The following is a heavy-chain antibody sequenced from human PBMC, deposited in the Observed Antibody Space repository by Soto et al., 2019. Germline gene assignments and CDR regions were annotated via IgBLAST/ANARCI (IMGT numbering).Heavy chain of an antibody. Sequence: QVQLVQSGAEVKKPGSSVKVSCQASEGSFSGQAVSWVRQAPGQGLEWLGGIIPIFRTTNYARKFQGRLTITADESTGTASMELTSLRSEDTSISYCASVPNWGKGTLVTVSS. CDR2: IIPIFRTT. V-gene: IGHV1-69*01. J-gene: IGHJ4*02. CDR1: EGSFSGQA. CDR3: ASVPN.